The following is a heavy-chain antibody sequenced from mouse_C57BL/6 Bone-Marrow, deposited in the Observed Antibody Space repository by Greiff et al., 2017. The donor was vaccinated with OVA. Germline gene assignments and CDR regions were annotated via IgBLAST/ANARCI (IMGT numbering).Heavy chain of an antibody. Sequence: VQLQQSGAELVRPGASVKLSCTASGFNIKDDYMHWVKQRPEQGLEWIGWIDPENGDIEYASKFQGKATIPADTASNTAYLQLSSLTSEDTSVYYCSRVYYSKVYFDYWGQGTTLTVSS. CDR2: IDPENGDI. D-gene: IGHD2-5*01. J-gene: IGHJ2*01. CDR1: GFNIKDDY. CDR3: SRVYYSKVYFDY. V-gene: IGHV14-4*01.